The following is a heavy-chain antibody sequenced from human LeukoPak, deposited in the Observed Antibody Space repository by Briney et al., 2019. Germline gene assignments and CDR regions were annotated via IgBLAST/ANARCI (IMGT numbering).Heavy chain of an antibody. CDR1: GYTFTNYG. CDR2: INTYNSNT. D-gene: IGHD5-18*01. CDR3: ARVGRYSYGTNYYYYGMDV. J-gene: IGHJ6*02. Sequence: GASVKVSCKASGYTFTNYGISWVRQAPGQGLEWMGWINTYNSNTNYAQKLQGRVTMTTDTSTSTAYMELRSLRSDDTAVYYCARVGRYSYGTNYYYYGMDVWGQGTTVTVSS. V-gene: IGHV1-18*01.